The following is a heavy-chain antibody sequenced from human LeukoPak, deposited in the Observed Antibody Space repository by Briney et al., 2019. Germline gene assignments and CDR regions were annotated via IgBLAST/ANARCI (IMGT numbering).Heavy chain of an antibody. D-gene: IGHD7-27*01. Sequence: SETLSLTCTVSGGSISSHYWSWIRQPPGKGLEWIGYIYYSGSTNYNPSLKSRVTISVDTSKNQFSLKLSSVTAADTAVYYCARVIGAGSYYYYYMDVWGKGTTVTVSS. CDR1: GGSISSHY. CDR3: ARVIGAGSYYYYYMDV. CDR2: IYYSGST. J-gene: IGHJ6*03. V-gene: IGHV4-59*11.